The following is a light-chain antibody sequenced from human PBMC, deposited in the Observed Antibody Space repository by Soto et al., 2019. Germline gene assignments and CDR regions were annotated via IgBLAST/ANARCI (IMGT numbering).Light chain of an antibody. Sequence: DIQMTQSPSSLSASVGDRVTITCRASQSISSYLNWYQQKPGKAPKLLIYAASSLQSGVPSRFSGSGSGTDFTLTIRSLQPEDFATYYCQQSYSTPPTFGQGTKVDI. CDR3: QQSYSTPPT. J-gene: IGKJ2*01. V-gene: IGKV1-39*01. CDR1: QSISSY. CDR2: AAS.